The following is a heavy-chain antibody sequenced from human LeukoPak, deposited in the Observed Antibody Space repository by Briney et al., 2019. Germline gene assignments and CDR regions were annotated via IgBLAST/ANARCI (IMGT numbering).Heavy chain of an antibody. Sequence: ASVKVSCKASGYTFTSYGISWVRQAPGQGLEWMGWISAYNGNTNYAQKFQGRVTMTRDTSISTAYMELSRLRSDDTAVYYCARTFRRPLSGSYYVLGYWGQGTLVTVSS. D-gene: IGHD1-26*01. CDR3: ARTFRRPLSGSYYVLGY. CDR2: ISAYNGNT. CDR1: GYTFTSYG. V-gene: IGHV1-18*01. J-gene: IGHJ4*02.